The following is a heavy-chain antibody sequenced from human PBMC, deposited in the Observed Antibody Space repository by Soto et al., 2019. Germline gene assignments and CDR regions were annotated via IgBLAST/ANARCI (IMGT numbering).Heavy chain of an antibody. V-gene: IGHV4-59*12. J-gene: IGHJ4*02. CDR1: GGSISSYY. D-gene: IGHD5-12*01. Sequence: SYTLSLTCTLCGGSISSYYWSWIRQPPGKGLEWIGYIFSSGSTSFNPSLESRVAMSVDTSKNHFSLNLSSVTAADMAVYYCAREGSYSAYNFAHGIQLWSFDFWGQGALVTVSS. CDR3: AREGSYSAYNFAHGIQLWSFDF. CDR2: IFSSGST.